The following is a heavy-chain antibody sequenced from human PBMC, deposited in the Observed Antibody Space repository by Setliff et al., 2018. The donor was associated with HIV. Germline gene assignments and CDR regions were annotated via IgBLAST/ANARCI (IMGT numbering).Heavy chain of an antibody. CDR2: IYHSGST. J-gene: IGHJ3*02. V-gene: IGHV4-38-2*02. CDR1: GYSISSDYY. Sequence: SETLSLTCTVSGYSISSDYYWGWIRQPPGKGLEWIGNIYHSGSTYYNPSLKSRVTISVDNSKNTLYLQMNSVRGEDTAVYYCTSWGVPRDGFDIWGHGTKVTVS. D-gene: IGHD3-16*01. CDR3: TSWGVPRDGFDI.